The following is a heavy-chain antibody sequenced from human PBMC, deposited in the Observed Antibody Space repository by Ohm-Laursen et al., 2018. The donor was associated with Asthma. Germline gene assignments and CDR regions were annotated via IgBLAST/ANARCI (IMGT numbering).Heavy chain of an antibody. D-gene: IGHD6-13*01. CDR2: ISYDGSNK. Sequence: SLRLSCAASGFTFSSYAMHWVRQAPGKGLEWVAVISYDGSNKYYADSVKGRFTISRDNSKNTLYLQMNSLRAEDTAVYYCARDPYYSSSGIYYYYGMDVWGQGTTVTVSS. V-gene: IGHV3-30-3*01. J-gene: IGHJ6*02. CDR3: ARDPYYSSSGIYYYYGMDV. CDR1: GFTFSSYA.